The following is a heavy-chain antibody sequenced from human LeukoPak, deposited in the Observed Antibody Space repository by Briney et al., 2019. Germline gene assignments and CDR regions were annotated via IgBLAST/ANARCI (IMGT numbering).Heavy chain of an antibody. D-gene: IGHD3-10*01. CDR1: GFSFSSYG. CDR2: IGSSSSSI. J-gene: IGHJ4*02. V-gene: IGHV3-48*04. Sequence: GSLRLSCAASGFSFSSYGMNWVRQAPGKGLEWVSYIGSSSSSIYFADSMKGRFTVSRDNAKNSLYLQVNSLRAEDTAVYYCARGLYGSGTYVVDYWGQGTLVTVSS. CDR3: ARGLYGSGTYVVDY.